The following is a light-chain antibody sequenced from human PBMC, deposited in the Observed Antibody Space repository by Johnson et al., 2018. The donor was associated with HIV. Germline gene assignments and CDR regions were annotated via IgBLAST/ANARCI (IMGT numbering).Light chain of an antibody. J-gene: IGLJ1*01. CDR3: GTWDSSLSAGRYV. V-gene: IGLV1-51*01. CDR2: DNN. Sequence: QSVLTQPPSVSAAPGQKVTISCSGSSSNIGNNYVSWYQQLPGTAPKLLIYDNNKRPSGIPDRFSGSKSGTSATLGITGLQTGDEAEYYCGTWDSSLSAGRYVFGTGPKVTFL. CDR1: SSNIGNNY.